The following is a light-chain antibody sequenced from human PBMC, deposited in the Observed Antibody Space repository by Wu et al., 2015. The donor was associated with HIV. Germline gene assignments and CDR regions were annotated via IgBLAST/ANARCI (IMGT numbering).Light chain of an antibody. CDR2: GAS. Sequence: EIVMTQSPATLSVSPGERATLSCRASQSVSSNLAWYQQKPGQAPRLLIYGASTRATGIPARFSGSGSGTEFTLTISSLQSEDFAVYYCQQYGSYTAFGGGTKVELK. J-gene: IGKJ4*01. CDR3: QQYGSYTA. V-gene: IGKV3-15*01. CDR1: QSVSSN.